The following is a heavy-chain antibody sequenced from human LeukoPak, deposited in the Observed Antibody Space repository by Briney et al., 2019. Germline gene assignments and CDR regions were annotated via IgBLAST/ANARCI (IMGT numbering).Heavy chain of an antibody. CDR3: AKDLRVYGDYYFDY. J-gene: IGHJ4*02. CDR1: GFTFSRYG. CDR2: IPYDESNK. D-gene: IGHD4-17*01. V-gene: IGHV3-30*18. Sequence: GGSLRLSCAASGFTFSRYGMHWVRQAPGKGLEWVAIIPYDESNKYYADTVKGRFTISRDNSKNTLYLQMNSLRAEDTAVYYCAKDLRVYGDYYFDYWGQGALVTVSS.